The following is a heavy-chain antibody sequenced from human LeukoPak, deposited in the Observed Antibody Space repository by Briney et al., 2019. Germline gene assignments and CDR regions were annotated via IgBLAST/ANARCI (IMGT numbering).Heavy chain of an antibody. CDR1: GVSVSSNF. D-gene: IGHD4-11*01. J-gene: IGHJ5*02. CDR3: TRDPPTVAINTYA. CDR2: IYSGGET. V-gene: IGHV3-66*01. Sequence: GGSLRLSCAASGVSVSSNFMIWVRQAPGKGLEWVSLIYSGGETSYADSVKGRFSISRDNSKNTLYLQMNSLRVEDTAVYYCTRDPPTVAINTYAWGQGTLVTVSS.